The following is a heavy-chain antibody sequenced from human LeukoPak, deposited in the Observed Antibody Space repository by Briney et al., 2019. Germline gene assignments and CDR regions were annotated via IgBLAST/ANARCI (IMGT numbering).Heavy chain of an antibody. CDR3: ARGLDIVVVVAATTAIDY. Sequence: PGGPLRLSCAASGFTFSSYWMSWVRQAPGKGLEWVANIKQDGSEKYYVDSVKGRFTISRDNAKNSLYLQMNSLRAEDTAVYYCARGLDIVVVVAATTAIDYWGQGTLVTVSS. J-gene: IGHJ4*02. V-gene: IGHV3-7*03. CDR2: IKQDGSEK. D-gene: IGHD2-15*01. CDR1: GFTFSSYW.